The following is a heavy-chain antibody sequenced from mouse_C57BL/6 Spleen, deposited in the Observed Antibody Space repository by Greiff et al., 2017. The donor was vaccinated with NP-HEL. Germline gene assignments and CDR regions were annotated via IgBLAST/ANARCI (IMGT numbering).Heavy chain of an antibody. Sequence: QVQLQQPGAELVKPGASVKMSCKASGYTFTSYWITWVKQRPGQGLEWIGDIYPGSGSTNYNEKFKSKATLTVDTSSSTAYMQLSSLTSEDSAVYYCARVPDGYYVGYAMDYWGQGTSVTVSS. D-gene: IGHD2-3*01. J-gene: IGHJ4*01. CDR1: GYTFTSYW. CDR3: ARVPDGYYVGYAMDY. V-gene: IGHV1-55*01. CDR2: IYPGSGST.